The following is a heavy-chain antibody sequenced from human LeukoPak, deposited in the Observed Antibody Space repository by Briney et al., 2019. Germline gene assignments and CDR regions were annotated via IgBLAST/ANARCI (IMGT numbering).Heavy chain of an antibody. D-gene: IGHD1-26*01. CDR3: ARDVLKVGATRGRVKYFDY. CDR2: INPNSGGT. Sequence: ASVKVSCKASGYTFTGYYMHWVRQAPGQGLEWMGWINPNSGGTNYAQKFQGRVTMTRDTSISTAYMELSRLRSDDTAVYYCARDVLKVGATRGRVKYFDYWGQGTLVTVSS. V-gene: IGHV1-2*02. CDR1: GYTFTGYY. J-gene: IGHJ4*02.